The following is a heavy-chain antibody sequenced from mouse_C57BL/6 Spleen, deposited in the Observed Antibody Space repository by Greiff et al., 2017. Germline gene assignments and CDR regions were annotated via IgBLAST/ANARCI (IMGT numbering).Heavy chain of an antibody. J-gene: IGHJ3*01. CDR1: GYSITSGYY. D-gene: IGHD2-4*01. V-gene: IGHV3-6*01. Sequence: DVKLQESGPGLVKPSQSLSLTCSVTGYSITSGYYWNWIRQFPGNKLEWMGYISYDGSNNYNPSLKNRISITRDTSKNQFFLKLNSVTTEDTATYYCARREYYDSHWGQGTLVTVSA. CDR2: ISYDGSN. CDR3: ARREYYDSH.